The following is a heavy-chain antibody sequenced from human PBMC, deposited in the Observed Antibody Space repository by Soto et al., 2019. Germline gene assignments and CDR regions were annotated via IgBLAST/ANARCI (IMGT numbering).Heavy chain of an antibody. CDR2: INHSGST. CDR1: GGSFSGYY. V-gene: IGHV4-34*01. CDR3: ARGSSGGLRQEILYYFDY. D-gene: IGHD6-25*01. J-gene: IGHJ4*02. Sequence: SETLSLTCAVYGGSFSGYYWSWIRQPPGKGLEWIGEINHSGSTNYNPSLKSRVTISVDTSKNQFSLKLSSVTAADTAVYYCARGSSGGLRQEILYYFDYWGQGTLVTVS.